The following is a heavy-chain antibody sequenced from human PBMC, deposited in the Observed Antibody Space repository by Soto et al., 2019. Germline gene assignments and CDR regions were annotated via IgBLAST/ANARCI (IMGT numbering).Heavy chain of an antibody. CDR3: ARARLDTPALEY. D-gene: IGHD2-2*01. CDR2: MSYDGSDK. J-gene: IGHJ4*02. Sequence: QVQLVESGGGVVQPGRSLRLSCAASGFSFRSYAMHWVRQAPGKGLEWVAVMSYDGSDKDYADSVKGRFTISRDNSKNTLYLQMSSLRAEVTAVYYCARARLDTPALEYWGQGTLVTVSS. CDR1: GFSFRSYA. V-gene: IGHV3-30-3*01.